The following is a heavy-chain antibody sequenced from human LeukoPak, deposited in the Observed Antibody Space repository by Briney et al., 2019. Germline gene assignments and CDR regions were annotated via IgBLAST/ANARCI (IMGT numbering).Heavy chain of an antibody. D-gene: IGHD3-22*01. Sequence: GGSLRLSCAGSGFTFSSYSMNWVRQAPGKGLEWVSSISTSSSYIYYADSVKGRFTISRDNAKNSLYLQMNSLRAEDTAVYYCARVSNYYDSSGTSDYWGQGTLVTVSS. CDR1: GFTFSSYS. CDR2: ISTSSSYI. J-gene: IGHJ4*02. CDR3: ARVSNYYDSSGTSDY. V-gene: IGHV3-21*01.